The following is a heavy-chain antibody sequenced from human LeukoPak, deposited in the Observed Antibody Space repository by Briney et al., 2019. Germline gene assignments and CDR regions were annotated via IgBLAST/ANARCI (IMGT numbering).Heavy chain of an antibody. V-gene: IGHV4-39*07. D-gene: IGHD5-18*01. CDR1: GGSISSSSYY. CDR3: ARQWIELWSPFDY. CDR2: IYYSGST. J-gene: IGHJ4*02. Sequence: SETLSLTCTVSGGSISSSSYYWGWIRQPPGKGLEWIGSIYYSGSTYYNPSLKSRVTISVDTSKNQFSLKLSSVTAADTAVYYCARQWIELWSPFDYWGQGTLVTVSS.